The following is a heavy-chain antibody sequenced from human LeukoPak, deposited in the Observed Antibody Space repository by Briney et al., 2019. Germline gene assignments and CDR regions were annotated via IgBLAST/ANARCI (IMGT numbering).Heavy chain of an antibody. V-gene: IGHV1-69*04. Sequence: SVKVSCKASGGTFSSYAISWVRQAPGQGLEWMGRIIPIFGIANYAQKFQGRVTITADKSTSTAYMVLSSLRSEDTAVYYCARDQDSSSSGDYWGQGTLVTVSS. CDR1: GGTFSSYA. D-gene: IGHD6-13*01. CDR3: ARDQDSSSSGDY. CDR2: IIPIFGIA. J-gene: IGHJ4*02.